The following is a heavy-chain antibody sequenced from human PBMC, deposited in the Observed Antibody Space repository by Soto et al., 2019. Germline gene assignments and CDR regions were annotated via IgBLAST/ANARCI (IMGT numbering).Heavy chain of an antibody. CDR3: AKSRDAYNFYFYYGMDV. CDR2: ILYDGSNK. Sequence: GGSLRLSCAASGFTFSSYAMHWVRQAPGKGLEWVAVILYDGSNKYYADSVKGRFTISRDNSKNTLYLQVSSLRAEDTAVYYCAKSRDAYNFYFYYGMDVWGQGTSVTVSS. D-gene: IGHD1-1*01. CDR1: GFTFSSYA. V-gene: IGHV3-30*18. J-gene: IGHJ6*02.